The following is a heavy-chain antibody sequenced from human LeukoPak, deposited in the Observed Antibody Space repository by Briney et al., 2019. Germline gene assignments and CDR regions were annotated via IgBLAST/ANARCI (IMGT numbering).Heavy chain of an antibody. CDR2: FDPEDGES. V-gene: IGHV1-24*01. D-gene: IGHD1-26*01. CDR1: GLSLSATS. Sequence: ASVKVSCKVSGLSLSATSIHWVRQAPGQWLEWMGGFDPEDGESIFAQAVQGRFSMTEDTSTDTAYMELRSLRLADTAVYYCATADKWEPLDYWGQGTLLTVSS. J-gene: IGHJ4*02. CDR3: ATADKWEPLDY.